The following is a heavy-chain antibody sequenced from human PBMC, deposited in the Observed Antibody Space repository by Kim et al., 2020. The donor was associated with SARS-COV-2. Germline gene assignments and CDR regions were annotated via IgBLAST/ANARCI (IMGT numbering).Heavy chain of an antibody. J-gene: IGHJ4*02. V-gene: IGHV4-34*01. CDR3: ARYGDYANFDY. CDR1: GGSFSGYY. Sequence: SETLSLTCAVYGGSFSGYYWSWIRQPPGKGLEWIGEINHSGSTNYNPSLKSRVTISVDTSKNQFSLKLSSVTAADTAVYYCARYGDYANFDYWGQGTLVTVSS. CDR2: INHSGST. D-gene: IGHD4-17*01.